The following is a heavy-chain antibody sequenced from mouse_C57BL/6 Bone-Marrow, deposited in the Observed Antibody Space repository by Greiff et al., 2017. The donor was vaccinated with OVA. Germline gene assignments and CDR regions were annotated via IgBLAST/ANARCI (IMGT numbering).Heavy chain of an antibody. CDR3: ARGEGWYYFDY. D-gene: IGHD3-3*01. CDR1: GFTFSDYG. CDR2: ISSGSSTI. J-gene: IGHJ2*01. Sequence: EVKLMESGGGLVKPGGSLKLSCAASGFTFSDYGMHWVRQAPEKGLEWVAYISSGSSTIYYADTVKGRFTLSRDNAKNTLFLQMTGVSSEDTAMYYCARGEGWYYFDYWGQGTTLTVSS. V-gene: IGHV5-17*01.